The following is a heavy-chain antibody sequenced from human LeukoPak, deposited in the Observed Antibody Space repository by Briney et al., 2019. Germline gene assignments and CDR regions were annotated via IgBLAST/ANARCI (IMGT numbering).Heavy chain of an antibody. V-gene: IGHV3-23*01. J-gene: IGHJ4*02. CDR1: GFTFSSYA. CDR2: ISGSGGST. D-gene: IGHD4-23*01. CDR3: AKDGPDGATVEWYFDY. Sequence: GGSLRLSCAASGFTFSSYAMSWVRQAPGKGLEWVSAISGSGGSTYYADSVKGRFTISRDNSKNTLYLQMNSLRAEDTAVYYCAKDGPDGATVEWYFDYWGQGTLVTVSS.